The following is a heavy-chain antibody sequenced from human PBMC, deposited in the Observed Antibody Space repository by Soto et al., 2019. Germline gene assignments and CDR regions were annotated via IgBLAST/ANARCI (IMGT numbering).Heavy chain of an antibody. CDR1: GFIFSDTA. CDR3: TRPSYGDFAGYFSFGVDV. Sequence: PGGSLRRSFSASGFIFSDTAIHSVRQACGRGLEWVGRIRSKSNFYATTYGESVKGRFTISRDESKNTTYLQMSSLKTEDTAVYYCTRPSYGDFAGYFSFGVDVWGQGTTVTVSS. CDR2: IRSKSNFYAT. V-gene: IGHV3-73*01. D-gene: IGHD4-17*01. J-gene: IGHJ6*02.